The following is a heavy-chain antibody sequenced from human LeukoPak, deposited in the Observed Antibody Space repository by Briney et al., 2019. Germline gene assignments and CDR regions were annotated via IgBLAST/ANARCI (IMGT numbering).Heavy chain of an antibody. Sequence: VASVKVSCKASGGTFSSYAISWVRQAPGQGLEWVGGIIPIFGTANYAQKFQGRVTITAGESTSTAYMELSSLRSEDTAVYYCAREHCSGGSCYSEFDYWGQGTLVTVSS. CDR1: GGTFSSYA. V-gene: IGHV1-69*13. J-gene: IGHJ4*02. CDR2: IIPIFGTA. D-gene: IGHD2-15*01. CDR3: AREHCSGGSCYSEFDY.